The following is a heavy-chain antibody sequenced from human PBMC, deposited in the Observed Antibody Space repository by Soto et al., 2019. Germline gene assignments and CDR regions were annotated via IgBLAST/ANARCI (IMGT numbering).Heavy chain of an antibody. Sequence: ETLSLTCTVSSDSISNYYWSWIRQPPGKGLEWIGYIHSSGSTNYNPSLKSRVTISVDKSKNQFSLKLSSVTAADTAVYYCARGGLIMDPPGWFDPWGQGTLVTVSS. CDR1: SDSISNYY. V-gene: IGHV4-59*12. CDR2: IHSSGST. J-gene: IGHJ5*02. D-gene: IGHD2-8*01. CDR3: ARGGLIMDPPGWFDP.